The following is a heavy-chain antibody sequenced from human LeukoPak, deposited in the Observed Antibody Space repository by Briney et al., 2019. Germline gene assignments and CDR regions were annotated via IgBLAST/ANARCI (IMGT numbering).Heavy chain of an antibody. CDR1: GFTFSSYS. CDR2: ISSGSGYL. J-gene: IGHJ4*02. CDR3: ARGSNTVQREDRNDY. V-gene: IGHV3-21*01. D-gene: IGHD2/OR15-2a*01. Sequence: GGSLRLSCAASGFTFSSYSMTWVRQAPGKGLEWVSSISSGSGYLYDADSVKGRFTVPRDNAKNTLYLQMNSLRAEDTAVYYCARGSNTVQREDRNDYWGQGTLVTVSS.